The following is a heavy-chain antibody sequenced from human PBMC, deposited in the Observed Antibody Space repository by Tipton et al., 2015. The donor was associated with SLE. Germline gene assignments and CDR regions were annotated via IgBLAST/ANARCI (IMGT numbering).Heavy chain of an antibody. CDR1: GGSIRSGDYY. V-gene: IGHV4-31*03. J-gene: IGHJ4*02. Sequence: TLSLTCTVSGGSIRSGDYYCSWIRPHPGKGLEWIGYIHDSGATFYNPSLRSRSAISVDTSQNQFSLRLTSATAADTAIYYCARHPGASFDFWGQGILVTVSS. CDR3: ARHPGASFDF. CDR2: IHDSGAT.